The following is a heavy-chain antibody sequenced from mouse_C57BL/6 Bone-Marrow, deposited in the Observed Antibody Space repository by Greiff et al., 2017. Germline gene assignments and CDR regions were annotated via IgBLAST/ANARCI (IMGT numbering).Heavy chain of an antibody. J-gene: IGHJ4*01. V-gene: IGHV1-74*01. D-gene: IGHD1-1*01. Sequence: VQLQQPGAELVKPGASVKVSCKASGYTFTSYWMHWVKQRPGQGLEWIGMINPSDSDTNYNQKFKGKATLTVDKSSSTAYMQLSSLTSEDSAVYYCAIGSTVGYAMDYWGQGTSVTVSS. CDR3: AIGSTVGYAMDY. CDR2: INPSDSDT. CDR1: GYTFTSYW.